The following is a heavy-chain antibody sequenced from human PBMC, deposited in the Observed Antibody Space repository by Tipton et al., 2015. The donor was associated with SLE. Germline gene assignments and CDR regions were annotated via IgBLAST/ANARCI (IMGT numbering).Heavy chain of an antibody. J-gene: IGHJ4*02. CDR2: IYYSGST. CDR1: GGSFSGYY. CDR3: ARESKGSFDY. Sequence: TLSLTCAVYGGSFSGYYWSWIRQPPGKGLEWIGYIYYSGSTNYNPSLKSRVTISVDTSKNQFSLKLSSVTAADTAVYYCARESKGSFDYWGQGTLVTVSS. D-gene: IGHD6-6*01. V-gene: IGHV4-59*01.